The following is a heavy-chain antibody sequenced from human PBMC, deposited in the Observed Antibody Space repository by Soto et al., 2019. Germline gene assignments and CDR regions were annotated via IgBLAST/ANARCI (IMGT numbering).Heavy chain of an antibody. CDR3: AKIPTTTAPFDK. Sequence: HPGGSLRLSCAASGFTFNGYAMSWVRQAPGKGLEWVSAISSSGSTYYADSVKGRFTLSRDNSKNTMYLQLNSLRAEDTAVYYCAKIPTTTAPFDKWGQGTLVTVSS. CDR1: GFTFNGYA. J-gene: IGHJ4*02. V-gene: IGHV3-23*01. CDR2: ISSSGST. D-gene: IGHD2-21*02.